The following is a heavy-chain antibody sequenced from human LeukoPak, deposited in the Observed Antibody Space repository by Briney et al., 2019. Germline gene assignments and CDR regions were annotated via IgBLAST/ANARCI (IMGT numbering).Heavy chain of an antibody. CDR1: GGSITTTNY. CDR3: SRESGPFCPFGH. D-gene: IGHD1-26*01. V-gene: IGHV4-4*02. J-gene: IGHJ4*02. CDR2: ISLAGRT. Sequence: SETLSLTCGVSGGSITTTNYWSWVRQPPGGGLEWIGEISLAGRTRYNPSLKSRVNISIDESKNHLYLNLASETAADTAVYYCSRESGPFCPFGHWGQGTLVAVTS.